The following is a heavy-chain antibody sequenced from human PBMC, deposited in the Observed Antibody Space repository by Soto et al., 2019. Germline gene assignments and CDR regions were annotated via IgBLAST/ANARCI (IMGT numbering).Heavy chain of an antibody. J-gene: IGHJ4*02. Sequence: GGSLRLSCAASGFTFSSYAMSWVRQAPGKGLEWVSAISGSGGSTYYADSVKGRFTISRDNSKNTLYLQMNSLRAEDTAVYYCAKDLRVAAAGTWVWVYWGQGTLVTVSS. D-gene: IGHD6-13*01. CDR3: AKDLRVAAAGTWVWVY. CDR1: GFTFSSYA. V-gene: IGHV3-23*01. CDR2: ISGSGGST.